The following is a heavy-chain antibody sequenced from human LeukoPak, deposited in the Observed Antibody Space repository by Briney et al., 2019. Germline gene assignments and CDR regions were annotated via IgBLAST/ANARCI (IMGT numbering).Heavy chain of an antibody. Sequence: GGSLRLSCAASGFSFSSYSMNWVRQPPGKGLEWVSSISSSSSYIYYADSVKGGFTISRDNAKNSLYLQMNSLRAEDTAVYYCARDLADYYDSSGYYEGYWGQGTLVTVSS. V-gene: IGHV3-21*01. CDR2: ISSSSSYI. D-gene: IGHD3-22*01. CDR1: GFSFSSYS. CDR3: ARDLADYYDSSGYYEGY. J-gene: IGHJ4*02.